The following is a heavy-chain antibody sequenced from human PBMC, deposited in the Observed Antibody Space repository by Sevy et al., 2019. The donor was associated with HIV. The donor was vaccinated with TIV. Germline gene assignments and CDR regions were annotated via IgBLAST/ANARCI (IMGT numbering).Heavy chain of an antibody. D-gene: IGHD5-12*01. V-gene: IGHV1-2*02. Sequence: ASVKVSCKASGYTFTGYYMHWVRQAPGQGLEWMGWINPNSGGTNYAQKFQGRVTMTRDTSISTAYMELRRLRSDDTAVYYCARLRGGRDGYNSAFDIWGQGTMVTVSS. CDR3: ARLRGGRDGYNSAFDI. CDR2: INPNSGGT. CDR1: GYTFTGYY. J-gene: IGHJ3*02.